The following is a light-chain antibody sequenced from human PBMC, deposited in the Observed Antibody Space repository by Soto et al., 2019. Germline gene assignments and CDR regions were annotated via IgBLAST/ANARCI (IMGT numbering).Light chain of an antibody. V-gene: IGLV2-14*01. CDR1: SSDVGGYNY. CDR3: SSYTSSSNLR. Sequence: QSALTQPASVSGSPGQSITISCTGTSSDVGGYNYVSWYQQHPGKAPKLMIYDVSNRPSGVSNRFSGSKSGNTASLTISGLQADDEADYYCSSYTSSSNLRFGTATRSPS. CDR2: DVS. J-gene: IGLJ1*01.